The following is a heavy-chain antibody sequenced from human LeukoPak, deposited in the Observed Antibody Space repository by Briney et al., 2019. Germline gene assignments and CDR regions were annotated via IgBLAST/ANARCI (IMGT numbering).Heavy chain of an antibody. Sequence: PSETLSLTCAVYGGSFSGYYWSWIRQPPGKGLEWIGEINHSGSTNYNPSLKSRVTILVDTSKNQFSLKLSSVTAADTAVYYCASFDYYGSGTIDYWGQGTLVTVSS. J-gene: IGHJ4*02. D-gene: IGHD3-10*01. V-gene: IGHV4-34*01. CDR1: GGSFSGYY. CDR2: INHSGST. CDR3: ASFDYYGSGTIDY.